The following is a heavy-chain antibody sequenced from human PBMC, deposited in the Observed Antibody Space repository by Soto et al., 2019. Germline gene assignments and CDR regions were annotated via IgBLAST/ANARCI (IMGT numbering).Heavy chain of an antibody. V-gene: IGHV1-69*06. CDR2: IIPISGTA. CDR3: ARDIRLWSGYRDRMDV. Sequence: QVQLVQSGAEVKKPGSSVKVSCKASGGTFSSYAISWVRQAPGQGLEWMGGIIPISGTANYAQKFRGRVTITADKSTSTAYMELSSLRSEDTAVYYCARDIRLWSGYRDRMDVWGQGTTVTVSS. J-gene: IGHJ6*02. D-gene: IGHD3-3*01. CDR1: GGTFSSYA.